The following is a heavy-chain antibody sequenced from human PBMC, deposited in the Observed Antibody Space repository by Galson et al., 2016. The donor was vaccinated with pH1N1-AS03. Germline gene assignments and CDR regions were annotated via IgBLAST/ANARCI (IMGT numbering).Heavy chain of an antibody. J-gene: IGHJ6*02. CDR2: ISDTGGRT. CDR1: GFIFSDYA. Sequence: SLRLSCAASGFIFSDYAIYWVRQAPGKGLESVSGISDTGGRTYYADSVKGRFTISRDNSENTVFLQMGSLSPEDVAVYYCTREWKFTHHYYGMDVWGQGTTVTVSS. D-gene: IGHD1-1*01. CDR3: TREWKFTHHYYGMDV. V-gene: IGHV3-64*02.